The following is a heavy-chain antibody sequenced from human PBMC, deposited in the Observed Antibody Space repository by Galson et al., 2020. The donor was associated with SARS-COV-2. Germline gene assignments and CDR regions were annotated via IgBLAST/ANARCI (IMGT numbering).Heavy chain of an antibody. Sequence: GESLKISCAASGFTFSSYAMHWVRQAPGKGLEWVADISYDGSNKYYADSVKGRFTISRDNSKNTLYLQMNSLRAEDTAVYYCASSLLWFGHYYFDYWGQGTLVTVSS. J-gene: IGHJ4*02. D-gene: IGHD3-10*01. CDR2: ISYDGSNK. V-gene: IGHV3-30*04. CDR1: GFTFSSYA. CDR3: ASSLLWFGHYYFDY.